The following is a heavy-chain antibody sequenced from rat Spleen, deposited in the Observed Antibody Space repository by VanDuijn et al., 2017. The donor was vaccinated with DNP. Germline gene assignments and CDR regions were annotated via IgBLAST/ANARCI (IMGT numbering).Heavy chain of an antibody. CDR1: GFTFSDFA. CDR3: ARWETGAAFAY. D-gene: IGHD4-1*01. V-gene: IGHV5-7*01. Sequence: EVQLVESGGGLVQPGRSLKLSCAASGFTFSDFAMAWVRQSPKKGLEWVATIIYDGSRNYYRDSVKGRFTVSRDNVESTLYLQMNSLRSEDMATYYCARWETGAAFAYWGQGTLVTVSS. CDR2: IIYDGSRN. J-gene: IGHJ3*01.